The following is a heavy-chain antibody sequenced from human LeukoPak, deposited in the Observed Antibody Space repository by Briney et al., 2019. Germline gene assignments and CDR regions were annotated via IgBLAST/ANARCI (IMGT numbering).Heavy chain of an antibody. CDR2: IKQDGTEK. CDR1: GFTFSRYW. CDR3: ARDSEWGLLRSDY. V-gene: IGHV3-7*05. J-gene: IGHJ4*02. Sequence: PGGSLRLSCAASGFTFSRYWMTWVRQAPGKGLEWVANIKQDGTEKYYVDSVKGRFTISRDNAKNSLYLQVNSLRAEDTAVYYCARDSEWGLLRSDYWGQGTLVTVSS. D-gene: IGHD1-26*01.